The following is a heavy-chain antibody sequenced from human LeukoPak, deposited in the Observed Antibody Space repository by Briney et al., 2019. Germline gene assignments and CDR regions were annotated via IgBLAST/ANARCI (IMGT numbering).Heavy chain of an antibody. J-gene: IGHJ4*02. CDR2: IKQDGTDK. Sequence: GGSLRLSCAASGFTFSSYWMTWVRQAPGKGLEGVANIKQDGTDKYYVDSVKGRFTISRDNAKNSLYLQMNSLRVDDTALYYCARQYTSSWYALGYLDYWGQRTLVTVSS. D-gene: IGHD6-13*01. V-gene: IGHV3-7*01. CDR1: GFTFSSYW. CDR3: ARQYTSSWYALGYLDY.